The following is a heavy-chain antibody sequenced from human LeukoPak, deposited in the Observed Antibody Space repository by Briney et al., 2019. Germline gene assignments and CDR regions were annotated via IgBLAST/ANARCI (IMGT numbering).Heavy chain of an antibody. CDR1: GGSISSGGYS. D-gene: IGHD6-19*01. CDR3: ARALYSSGWLLYGMDV. V-gene: IGHV4-30-2*01. J-gene: IGHJ6*04. Sequence: SQTLSLTCAVSGGSISSGGYSWSWVRQPPGKGLEWIGYIYHSGSTYYNPSLKSRVTISVDRSKNQFSLKLSSVTAADTAVYYCARALYSSGWLLYGMDVWGKGTTVTVPS. CDR2: IYHSGST.